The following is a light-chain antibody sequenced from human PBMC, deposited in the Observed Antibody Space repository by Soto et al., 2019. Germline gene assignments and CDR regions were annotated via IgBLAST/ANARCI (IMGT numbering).Light chain of an antibody. CDR2: NTN. CDR1: SSNIGASPY. J-gene: IGLJ2*01. V-gene: IGLV1-40*01. Sequence: QSVLTQPPSVSGAPGQGVTISCTGSSSNIGASPYVHWYQQLPGKAPKLLIFNTNYRSSGVPDRFSGSKSVTSASLDITGLQAEDEADYFCQSYDTVSGHVVFGGGTKLTVL. CDR3: QSYDTVSGHVV.